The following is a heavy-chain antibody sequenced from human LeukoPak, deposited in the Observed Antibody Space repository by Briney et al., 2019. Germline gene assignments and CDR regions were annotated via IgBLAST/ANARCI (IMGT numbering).Heavy chain of an antibody. J-gene: IGHJ4*02. Sequence: SETLSLTCTVSGGSMSPCHWGWIRQPPGKGLEWTGYIYYSGSTNYSPSLNSRVTISVDTSKNQFSLRLSSVTAADTAIYYCARAVSGRFDYWGQGTLVTVSS. V-gene: IGHV4-59*08. CDR3: ARAVSGRFDY. CDR1: GGSMSPCH. CDR2: IYYSGST. D-gene: IGHD6-19*01.